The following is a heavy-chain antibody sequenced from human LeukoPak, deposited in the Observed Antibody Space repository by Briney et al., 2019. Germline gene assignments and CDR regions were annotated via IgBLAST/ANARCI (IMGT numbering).Heavy chain of an antibody. CDR2: ISSSSSYI. D-gene: IGHD2-21*01. V-gene: IGHV3-11*06. CDR3: ARDRRDSDY. Sequence: GGSLRLSCAASGFTFSDYYMSWIRQAPGKWLEWVSSISSSSSYIYYADSVKGRFTISRDNAKNSLYLQMNSLRAEDTAVYYCARDRRDSDYWGQGTLVTVSS. CDR1: GFTFSDYY. J-gene: IGHJ4*02.